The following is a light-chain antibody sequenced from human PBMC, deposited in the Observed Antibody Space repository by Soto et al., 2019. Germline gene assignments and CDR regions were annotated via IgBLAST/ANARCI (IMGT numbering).Light chain of an antibody. CDR1: TSDVGGHNS. V-gene: IGLV2-14*01. Sequence: QSALTQPASVSGSPGQSITISCTGTTSDVGGHNSVSWFQQHPGKAPKLIIYQVSSRPSDISNRFSGSKSGNTASLTISGLQAEDEADYYCNSYTSSSTYVFGTGTKVTVL. CDR2: QVS. CDR3: NSYTSSSTYV. J-gene: IGLJ1*01.